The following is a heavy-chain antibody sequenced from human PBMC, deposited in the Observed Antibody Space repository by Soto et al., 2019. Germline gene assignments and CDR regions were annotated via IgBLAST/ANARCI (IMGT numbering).Heavy chain of an antibody. CDR2: IYYSGST. Sequence: SETLSLTCTVSGGSISSFYWRWIRQPAGKGLEWIGYIYYSGSTNYNPSLKSRVTISVDTSKNQFSLKLSSVTAADTAVYYCAREQLENYYYYYGMDVWGQGTTVTVSS. J-gene: IGHJ6*02. V-gene: IGHV4-59*01. CDR1: GGSISSFY. D-gene: IGHD1-1*01. CDR3: AREQLENYYYYYGMDV.